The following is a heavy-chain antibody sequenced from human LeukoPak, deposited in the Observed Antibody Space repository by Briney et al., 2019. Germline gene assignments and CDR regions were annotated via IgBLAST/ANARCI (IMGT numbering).Heavy chain of an antibody. CDR3: ATKQWLDAGLDY. CDR2: ISGSGGST. D-gene: IGHD6-19*01. J-gene: IGHJ4*02. V-gene: IGHV3-23*01. CDR1: GFTIDDYA. Sequence: PGRSLRLSCAASGFTIDDYAMHWVRQAPGKGLEWVSAISGSGGSTYYADSVKGRFTISRDNSKNTLYLQMNSLSAEDTAVYYCATKQWLDAGLDYWGQGTLVTVSS.